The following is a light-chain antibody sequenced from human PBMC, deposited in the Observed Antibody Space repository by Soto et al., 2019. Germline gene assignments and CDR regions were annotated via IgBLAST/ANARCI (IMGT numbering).Light chain of an antibody. CDR3: QQYNSNSRT. J-gene: IGKJ1*01. V-gene: IGKV1-5*03. CDR1: QSISNW. Sequence: DIQMTQSPSTLSASIGDTVTITCRASQSISNWLAWYQQKPGKAPKILIYKASNLVSGVPLRFSGSASGTEFTLTITTLQPDDFATYYCQQYNSNSRTFGQGTNVDIK. CDR2: KAS.